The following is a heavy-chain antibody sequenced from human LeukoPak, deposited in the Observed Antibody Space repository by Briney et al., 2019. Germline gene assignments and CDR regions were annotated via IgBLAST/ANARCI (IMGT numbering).Heavy chain of an antibody. V-gene: IGHV1-69*13. CDR1: GGTFNNFA. CDR3: ARGPHTSSWYKHAFDI. J-gene: IGHJ3*02. CDR2: IFPVFGTP. D-gene: IGHD6-13*01. Sequence: ASVKVSCKASGGTFNNFAICWVRQAPGQGLEWMGGIFPVFGTPTYAQKFQGRVTITADESTRTAHMELSSLRSDDTAVYYCARGPHTSSWYKHAFDIWAQGTMVTVSS.